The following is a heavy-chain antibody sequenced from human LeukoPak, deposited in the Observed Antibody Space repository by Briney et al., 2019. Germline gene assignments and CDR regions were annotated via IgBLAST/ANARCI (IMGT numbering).Heavy chain of an antibody. CDR3: ARALLAADFDY. J-gene: IGHJ4*02. D-gene: IGHD6-13*01. Sequence: PSETLSLTCTVSGYSISSGYYRGWIRQPPGKGLEWIGSIYHSGSTYYNPSLKSRVTISVDTSKNQFSLKLSSVTAADTAVYYCARALLAADFDYWGQGTLVTVSS. CDR1: GYSISSGYY. V-gene: IGHV4-38-2*02. CDR2: IYHSGST.